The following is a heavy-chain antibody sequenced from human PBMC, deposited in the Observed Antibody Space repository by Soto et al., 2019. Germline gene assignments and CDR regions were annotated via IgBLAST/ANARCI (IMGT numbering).Heavy chain of an antibody. CDR1: GYSFTSYW. CDR2: IDPSDSYT. J-gene: IGHJ6*02. D-gene: IGHD3-3*01. V-gene: IGHV5-10-1*01. Sequence: GESLKISCKGSGYSFTSYWISWVRQMPGKGLEWMGRIDPSDSYTNYSPSFQGHVTISADKSISTAYLQWSSLKASDTAMYYCARGAGDYDFWGGSWTTYYYYGMDVWGQGTTVTVSS. CDR3: ARGAGDYDFWGGSWTTYYYYGMDV.